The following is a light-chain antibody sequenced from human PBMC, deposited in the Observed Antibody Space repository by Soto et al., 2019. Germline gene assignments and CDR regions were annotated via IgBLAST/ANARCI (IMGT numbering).Light chain of an antibody. CDR1: NIGNRD. J-gene: IGLJ3*02. CDR3: QVWASSSGV. V-gene: IGLV3-21*04. CDR2: YDT. Sequence: SYELTQSPSVSVAPGETASITCGGDNIGNRDVHWYQKRTGQAPVAVIYYDTNRPSGVPDRFSGYTSGNTATLTITRVEAGDEADYYCQVWASSSGVFGGWTKLTVL.